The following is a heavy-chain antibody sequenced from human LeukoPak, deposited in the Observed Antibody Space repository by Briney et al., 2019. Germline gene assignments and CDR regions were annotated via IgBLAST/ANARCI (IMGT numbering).Heavy chain of an antibody. J-gene: IGHJ4*02. Sequence: QPERSLRLSCVASAFTFSSYALHWVRQAPGKGLEWVAVISSDERQKYYADSVKGRFTISRDNSKNTLYLQMNSLRAEDTALYYCARESYYDSSGYYSLGRFDYWGQGTLVTVSS. D-gene: IGHD3-22*01. V-gene: IGHV3-30*04. CDR1: AFTFSSYA. CDR3: ARESYYDSSGYYSLGRFDY. CDR2: ISSDERQK.